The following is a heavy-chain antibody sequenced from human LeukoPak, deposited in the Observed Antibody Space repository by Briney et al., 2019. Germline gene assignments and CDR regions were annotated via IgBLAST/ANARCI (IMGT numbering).Heavy chain of an antibody. CDR1: GFTFSSYG. CDR3: ARERTTVTTTATLYYYGMDV. J-gene: IGHJ6*02. CDR2: MWYDGSNK. V-gene: IGHV3-33*01. Sequence: GGSLRLSCAASGFTFSSYGMHWVRQAPGKGLEWVAVMWYDGSNKYYADSVKGRFTISRDNSKNTLYLQMNSLRAEDTAVYYCARERTTVTTTATLYYYGMDVWGQGTTVTVSS. D-gene: IGHD4-17*01.